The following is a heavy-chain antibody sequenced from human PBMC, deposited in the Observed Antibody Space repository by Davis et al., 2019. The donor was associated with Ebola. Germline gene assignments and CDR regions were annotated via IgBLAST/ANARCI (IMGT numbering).Heavy chain of an antibody. D-gene: IGHD2-8*02. CDR1: GGSISSYY. V-gene: IGHV4-59*01. CDR2: IYYSGST. J-gene: IGHJ6*02. CDR3: ARGQEGGLWYYGMDV. Sequence: SETLSLTCTVSGGSISSYYWSWIRQPPGKGLEWIGYIYYSGSTNYNPSLKSRVTISVDTSKNQFSLKLSSVTAADTAVYYCARGQEGGLWYYGMDVWGQGTTVTVSS.